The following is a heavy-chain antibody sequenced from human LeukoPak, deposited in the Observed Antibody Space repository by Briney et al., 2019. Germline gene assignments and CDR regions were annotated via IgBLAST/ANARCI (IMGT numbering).Heavy chain of an antibody. CDR2: ISGSGGST. J-gene: IGHJ4*02. CDR1: GFTFSSYA. V-gene: IGHV3-23*01. Sequence: GGSLRLSCAASGFTFSSYAMSWVRQAPGKGLEWVSAISGSGGSTYYADSVKGRFTISRDNAKNSLYLQMNSLRAEDTAVYYCARAYPSGYSYGTDYWGQGTLVTVSS. D-gene: IGHD5-18*01. CDR3: ARAYPSGYSYGTDY.